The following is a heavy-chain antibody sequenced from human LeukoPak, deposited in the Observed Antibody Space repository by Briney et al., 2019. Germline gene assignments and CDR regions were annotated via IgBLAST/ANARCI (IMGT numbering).Heavy chain of an antibody. D-gene: IGHD2-2*01. V-gene: IGHV3-30*02. Sequence: GGSLRLSCAASGFTFSSYGMHWVRQAPGKGLEWVAFIRYDGSNKYYADSVKGRFTISRDNTKNSLYLQMNSLRAEDTAVYYCARGGYCNSTTCYFNDWFDPWGQGTLVTVSS. CDR2: IRYDGSNK. CDR1: GFTFSSYG. CDR3: ARGGYCNSTTCYFNDWFDP. J-gene: IGHJ5*02.